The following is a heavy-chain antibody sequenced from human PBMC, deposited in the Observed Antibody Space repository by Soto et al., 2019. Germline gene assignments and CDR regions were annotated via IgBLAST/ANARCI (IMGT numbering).Heavy chain of an antibody. CDR3: ARDRGDIAASASNYYYYYYGMDV. J-gene: IGHJ6*02. Sequence: VASVKVSCKASGGTFSSYAISWVRQAPGQGLEWMGGIIPIFGTANYAQKFQGRVTITSDKSTSTAYMELSSLRSEDTAVYYCARDRGDIAASASNYYYYYYGMDVWRQRTTVTVSS. CDR1: GGTFSSYA. CDR2: IIPIFGTA. V-gene: IGHV1-69*06. D-gene: IGHD6-6*01.